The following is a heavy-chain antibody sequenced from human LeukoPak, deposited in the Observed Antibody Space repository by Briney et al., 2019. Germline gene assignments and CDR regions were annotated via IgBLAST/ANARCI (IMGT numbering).Heavy chain of an antibody. CDR1: GGSISSGSYY. J-gene: IGHJ4*02. CDR2: IYTSGST. Sequence: SQTLSLTCTVSGGSISSGSYYWGWIRQPAGKGLEWIGRIYTSGSTNYNPPLKSRVTISVDTSKNQFSLKLSSVTAADTAVYYCARFTFGYSSGWNFDYWGQGTLVTVSS. V-gene: IGHV4-61*02. CDR3: ARFTFGYSSGWNFDY. D-gene: IGHD6-19*01.